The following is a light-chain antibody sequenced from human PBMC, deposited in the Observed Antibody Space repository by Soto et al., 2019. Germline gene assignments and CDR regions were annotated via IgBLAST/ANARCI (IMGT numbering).Light chain of an antibody. CDR3: QQYNSYSPWT. V-gene: IGKV1-5*03. J-gene: IGKJ1*01. Sequence: DIQMTQSPSTLSASVGDRVTITCRASQSISSWLAWYQQKPGKAPKLLIYKASSLESGVPSRFSGSGSGTEFTLTISSLQTDVFATYCCQQYNSYSPWTFGQGTKVEIK. CDR2: KAS. CDR1: QSISSW.